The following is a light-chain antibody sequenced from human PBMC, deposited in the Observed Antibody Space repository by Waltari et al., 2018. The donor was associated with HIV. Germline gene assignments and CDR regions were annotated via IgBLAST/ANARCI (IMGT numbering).Light chain of an antibody. J-gene: IGKJ1*01. Sequence: DIHMTQSPSSLSASVGDRVSITCRASDNLDMFLSWYHHVPGRAPKLLIYESSKLQTGVPSRFSGSRSGTDFTLTISSLQPEDLGTFYCQQTVNSPRTFGQGTKV. CDR3: QQTVNSPRT. CDR2: ESS. V-gene: IGKV1-39*01. CDR1: DNLDMF.